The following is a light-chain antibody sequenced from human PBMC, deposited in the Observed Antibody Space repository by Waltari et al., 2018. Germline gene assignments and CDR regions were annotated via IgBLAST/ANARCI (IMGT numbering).Light chain of an antibody. Sequence: HSALTQPASVSGSPGQSITIPCTGTSSDIGFYTFVSWYHQHPGKAPKVMIYHFRDRPSGVVTRVSGSKSCSAASLTLSGLQPEDEADYYRASETSTTTLYVFGSGTKVTVL. V-gene: IGLV2-14*03. J-gene: IGLJ1*01. CDR3: ASETSTTTLYV. CDR1: SSDIGFYTF. CDR2: HFR.